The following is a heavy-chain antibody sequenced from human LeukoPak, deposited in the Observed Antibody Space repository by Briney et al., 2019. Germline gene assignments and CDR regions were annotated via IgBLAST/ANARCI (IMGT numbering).Heavy chain of an antibody. D-gene: IGHD2-2*01. CDR3: ARDWGGVVPGGSYFDY. V-gene: IGHV5-51*01. J-gene: IGHJ4*02. CDR2: IYPGDSDT. Sequence: GESLKISCKGSGYSFTSYWIGWVRQMPGKGLEWMGIIYPGDSDTRYSPSFQGQVTISADKSISTAYLQWSSLKASDTAMYYCARDWGGVVPGGSYFDYWGQGTLVTVSS. CDR1: GYSFTSYW.